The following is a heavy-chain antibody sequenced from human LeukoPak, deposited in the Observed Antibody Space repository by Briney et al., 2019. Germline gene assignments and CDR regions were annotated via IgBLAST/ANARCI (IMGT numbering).Heavy chain of an antibody. CDR2: ISGSGGST. J-gene: IGHJ4*02. D-gene: IGHD6-13*01. V-gene: IGHV3-23*01. Sequence: WGSLTLTCAASGFTFSSYDWSWVRQAPGKGLEWVSSISGSGGSTYSADSVKGRFTISRDNSKNTLYLQMNSLRAEDTALYYCAKDRSGTHDASHGDFDYWGQGTLVTVSS. CDR3: AKDRSGTHDASHGDFDY. CDR1: GFTFSSYD.